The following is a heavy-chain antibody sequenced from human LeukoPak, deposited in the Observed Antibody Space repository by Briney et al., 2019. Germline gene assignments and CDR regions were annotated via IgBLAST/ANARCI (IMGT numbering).Heavy chain of an antibody. Sequence: GGSLRLSCAASGFTFSSYSMTWVRPAPGKGLERVSYISSGSSTKYYADSVKGRFTISRDNAKNSLNLQMNSLRAEDTAVYYCARETAYYFGYWGQGTLVTVSS. D-gene: IGHD1-1*01. CDR1: GFTFSSYS. CDR2: ISSGSSTK. CDR3: ARETAYYFGY. J-gene: IGHJ4*02. V-gene: IGHV3-48*04.